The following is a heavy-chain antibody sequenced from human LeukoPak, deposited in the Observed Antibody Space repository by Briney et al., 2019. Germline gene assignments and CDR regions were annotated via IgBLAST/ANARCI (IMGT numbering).Heavy chain of an antibody. CDR3: AQERYSSGWPFFDY. CDR1: GFTFSSYS. J-gene: IGHJ4*02. V-gene: IGHV3-21*01. D-gene: IGHD6-19*01. Sequence: GGSLRLSCAASGFTFSSYSMNWVRQAPGKGLEWVSSISSSSSYIYYADSVKGRFTISRDNAKNSLYLQMNSLRAEDTAVYYCAQERYSSGWPFFDYWGQGTLVTVSS. CDR2: ISSSSSYI.